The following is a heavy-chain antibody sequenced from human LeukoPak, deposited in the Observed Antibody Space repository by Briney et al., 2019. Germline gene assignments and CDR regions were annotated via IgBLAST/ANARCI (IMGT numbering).Heavy chain of an antibody. CDR3: ARGDVRGPFDY. V-gene: IGHV1-69*13. J-gene: IGHJ4*02. CDR2: IIPIFGTA. Sequence: ASVKVSCKASGGTFTSYAISWVRQAPGQGLEWMGGIIPIFGTANYTQKFQGRVTITADESTSTAYMELSSLRSEDTAVYYCARGDVRGPFDYWGQGTLVTVSS. CDR1: GGTFTSYA. D-gene: IGHD2-8*01.